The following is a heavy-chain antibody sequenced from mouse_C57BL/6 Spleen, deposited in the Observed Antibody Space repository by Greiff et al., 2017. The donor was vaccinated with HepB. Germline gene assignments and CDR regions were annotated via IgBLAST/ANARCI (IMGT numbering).Heavy chain of an antibody. CDR1: GYAFTNYL. CDR3: ARIDGYYWYFDV. Sequence: QVQLQQSGAELVRPGTSVKVSCKASGYAFTNYLIEWVKQRPGQGLEWIGVINTGSGGTNYNEKFKGKATLTADKSSSTAYMPLTSLTSEDSAVYVCARIDGYYWYFDVWGTGTTVTVSS. CDR2: INTGSGGT. V-gene: IGHV1-54*01. J-gene: IGHJ1*03. D-gene: IGHD2-3*01.